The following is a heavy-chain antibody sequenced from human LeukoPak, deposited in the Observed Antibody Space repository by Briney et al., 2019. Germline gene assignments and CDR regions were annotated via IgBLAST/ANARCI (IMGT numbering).Heavy chain of an antibody. CDR1: GYSSTGYY. CDR2: IKPDTGVT. J-gene: IGHJ4*02. D-gene: IGHD7-27*01. CDR3: ARDNNWGPDY. V-gene: IGHV1-2*02. Sequence: ASVKVSCKASGYSSTGYYMHRVRQAPGQGLGWMGWIKPDTGVTYYAQNFQGRFTMTTDTSISTVYLDLSSLRTDDTAVYFCARDNNWGPDYWGQGTLVTVSS.